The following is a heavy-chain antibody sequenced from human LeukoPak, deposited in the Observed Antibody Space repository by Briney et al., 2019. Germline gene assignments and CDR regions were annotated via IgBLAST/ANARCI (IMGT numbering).Heavy chain of an antibody. J-gene: IGHJ4*02. V-gene: IGHV4-34*01. D-gene: IGHD6-19*01. CDR2: INHSGST. Sequence: PSETLSLTCAVYGGSFSGYYWSWIRQPPGKGLEGIGEINHSGSTNYNPSLKSRVTISVDTSKNQFSLKLSSVTAADTAVYYCARVAGKNYWGQGTLVTVSS. CDR3: ARVAGKNY. CDR1: GGSFSGYY.